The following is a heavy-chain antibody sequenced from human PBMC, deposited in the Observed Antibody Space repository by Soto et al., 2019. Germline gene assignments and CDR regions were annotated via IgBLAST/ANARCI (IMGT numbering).Heavy chain of an antibody. D-gene: IGHD4-4*01. Sequence: SQTLSLTCAISGDSVSNNGAAWNWIRQSPSRGLEWLGRTYYRSKWYYDYAVSVKSRMTINPDTSKNQFSLQLTSVTPEDTAVYFCARDPPAFHSAFDYWGLGTVVTVSS. V-gene: IGHV6-1*01. CDR1: GDSVSNNGAA. J-gene: IGHJ4*02. CDR3: ARDPPAFHSAFDY. CDR2: TYYRSKWYY.